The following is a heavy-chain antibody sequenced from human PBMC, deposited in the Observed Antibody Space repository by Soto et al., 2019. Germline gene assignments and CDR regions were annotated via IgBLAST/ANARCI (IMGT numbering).Heavy chain of an antibody. J-gene: IGHJ4*02. Sequence: QVQLQQWGAGLLKPSETLSLTCAVYGGSFSGYYWSWIRQPPGKGLEWIGEINHSGSTNYNPSLKSRVTISVDTSKNQFSLKLSSVTAADTAVYYCASTHYIWGSYRKRSFDSWGQGTLVTVSS. D-gene: IGHD3-16*02. CDR2: INHSGST. V-gene: IGHV4-34*01. CDR1: GGSFSGYY. CDR3: ASTHYIWGSYRKRSFDS.